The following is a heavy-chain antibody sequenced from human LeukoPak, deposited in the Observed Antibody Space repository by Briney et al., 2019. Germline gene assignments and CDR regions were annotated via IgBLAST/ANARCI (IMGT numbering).Heavy chain of an antibody. CDR2: ISGSGGST. D-gene: IGHD3-9*01. CDR1: GFTFSSYA. V-gene: IGHV3-23*01. Sequence: PGGSLRLSCAASGFTFSSYAMSWVRQAPGKGLEWVSAISGSGGSTYYADSVKGRFTISRDNSKNTLYLQMNSLRAEDTAVYYCAKGHYDILTGYLSYYYYGMDVWGQGTTVTVSS. J-gene: IGHJ6*02. CDR3: AKGHYDILTGYLSYYYYGMDV.